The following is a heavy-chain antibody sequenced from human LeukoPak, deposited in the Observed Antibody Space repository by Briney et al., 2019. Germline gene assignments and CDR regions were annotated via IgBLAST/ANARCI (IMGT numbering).Heavy chain of an antibody. D-gene: IGHD4-17*01. V-gene: IGHV3-23*01. J-gene: IGHJ4*02. CDR2: IVGSGDSS. CDR1: GFNFNEYA. Sequence: GGSLRLSCVASGFNFNEYAMAWVRQAPGKRPQWVSSIVGSGDSSVYADSVKGRFTISRDNSKNTLYLQMNSLRAEDTAVYYCAKDLASGYTVTTSDYWGQGTLVTVSS. CDR3: AKDLASGYTVTTSDY.